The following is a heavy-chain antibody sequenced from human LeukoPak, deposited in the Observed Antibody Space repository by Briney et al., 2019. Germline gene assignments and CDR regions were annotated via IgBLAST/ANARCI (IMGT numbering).Heavy chain of an antibody. D-gene: IGHD3-22*01. CDR1: GYTFTGYY. CDR3: AKEAHYYDSSGYYHYFDY. CDR2: INPNSGGT. J-gene: IGHJ4*02. Sequence: GASVKVSCKASGYTFTGYYMHWVRQAPGQGLEWMGRINPNSGGTNYAQKFQGRVTMTRDTSISTAYMELSRLRSDDTAVYYCAKEAHYYDSSGYYHYFDYWGQGTLVTVSS. V-gene: IGHV1-2*06.